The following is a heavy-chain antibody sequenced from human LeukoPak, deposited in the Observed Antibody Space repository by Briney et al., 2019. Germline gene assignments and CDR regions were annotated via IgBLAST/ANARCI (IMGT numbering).Heavy chain of an antibody. CDR3: AKGPSSAAISRWFDP. D-gene: IGHD3-22*01. CDR2: ISGSGGST. J-gene: IGHJ5*02. V-gene: IGHV3-23*01. CDR1: GFTFSTYA. Sequence: GGSLRLSCAASGFTFSTYAMGWVRQAPGKGLEWVSAISGSGGSTYYADSVKGRFTISRDNSKNTLYLQMNSLRAEDTAVYYCAKGPSSAAISRWFDPWGQGTLVTVSS.